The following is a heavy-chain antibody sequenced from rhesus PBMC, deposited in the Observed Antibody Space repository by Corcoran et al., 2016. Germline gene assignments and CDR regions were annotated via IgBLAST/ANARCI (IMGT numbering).Heavy chain of an antibody. Sequence: EVQLVESGGGLVQPGGSLRLSCAASGFTFSNYYMHWVRQAQGKGLEWVGLIRNKANSDTTEYAAAVKGRFTISRDDSKNTLYLQMSSLKTEDTALYYCWGSSGWYEFWGQGALVTVSS. V-gene: IGHV3-13*01. J-gene: IGHJ1*01. CDR3: WGSSGWYEF. CDR2: IRNKANSDTT. CDR1: GFTFSNYY. D-gene: IGHD6-31*01.